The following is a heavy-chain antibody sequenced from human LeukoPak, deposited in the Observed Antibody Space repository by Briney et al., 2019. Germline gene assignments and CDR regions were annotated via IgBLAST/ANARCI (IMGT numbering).Heavy chain of an antibody. D-gene: IGHD3-22*01. CDR2: LYTGGDT. CDR1: GFTVSAHY. Sequence: GGSLRLSCAVSGFTVSAHYMSWVRQAPGKGLECVSFLYTGGDTYYADSVKGRFTISRDNAKNTVYLQMNSLRVEDTAVYYCARVYETNGYLYWGQGSLVTVSS. J-gene: IGHJ4*02. V-gene: IGHV3-53*01. CDR3: ARVYETNGYLY.